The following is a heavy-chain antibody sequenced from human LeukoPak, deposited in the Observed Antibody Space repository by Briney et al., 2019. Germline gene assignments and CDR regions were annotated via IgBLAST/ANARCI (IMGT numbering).Heavy chain of an antibody. Sequence: HPGGSLRLSCSASGFTFSSYAMHWVRQAPGKGLEYVSAISSNGGSTYYADSVKGRFTISRDNSKNTLYLQMNSLRADDPAVYYCAGPWELPGYWGQGTLVTVSS. J-gene: IGHJ4*02. CDR2: ISSNGGST. CDR3: AGPWELPGY. V-gene: IGHV3-64*04. D-gene: IGHD1-26*01. CDR1: GFTFSSYA.